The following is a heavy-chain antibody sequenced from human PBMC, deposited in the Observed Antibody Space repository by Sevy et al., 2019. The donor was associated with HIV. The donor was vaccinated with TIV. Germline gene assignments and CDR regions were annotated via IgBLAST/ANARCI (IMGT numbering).Heavy chain of an antibody. V-gene: IGHV3-23*01. D-gene: IGHD4-17*01. CDR3: AKPLVRGCYGDSIFFDY. J-gene: IGHJ4*02. CDR1: GFTFSNYG. CDR2: ISGSGGST. Sequence: GGSLRLSCAASGFTFSNYGMSWVRQAPGKGLEWVSAISGSGGSTFYADSVKGRFTISSDNSKDTLYLQMNSLRAEDNSGDYCAKPLVRGCYGDSIFFDYWGQGTLVTVSS.